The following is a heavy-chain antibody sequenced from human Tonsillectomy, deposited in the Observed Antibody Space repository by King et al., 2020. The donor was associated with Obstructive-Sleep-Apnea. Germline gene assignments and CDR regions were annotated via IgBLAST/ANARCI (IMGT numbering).Heavy chain of an antibody. CDR1: GFTFSSYG. D-gene: IGHD3-10*01. Sequence: VPLVESGGGVVQPGGSLRLSCAASGFTFSSYGMHLVRQAPGKGLAWVSFIRYEGSNKYYGDFVKGRFTISRDNYKNTLYLQMNSLRAEDTAVYYCAKDLLWFGELLSLHYYYYGMDVWGQGTTVTVSS. CDR3: AKDLLWFGELLSLHYYYYGMDV. CDR2: IRYEGSNK. J-gene: IGHJ6*02. V-gene: IGHV3-30*02.